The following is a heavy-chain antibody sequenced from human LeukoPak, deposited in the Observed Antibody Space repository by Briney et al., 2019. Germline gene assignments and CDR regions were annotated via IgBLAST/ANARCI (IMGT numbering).Heavy chain of an antibody. CDR1: GFTFSDYY. J-gene: IGHJ4*02. CDR2: ISSSGSTI. D-gene: IGHD1-26*01. V-gene: IGHV3-11*04. CDR3: AKPTRGSGSFLIEY. Sequence: GGSLRLSCAASGFTFSDYYMSWIRQAPGKGLEWVSYISSSGSTIYYADSVKGRFTISRDNSKNTLYLEMNSLRAEDTAVYYCAKPTRGSGSFLIEYWGQGTLVTVSS.